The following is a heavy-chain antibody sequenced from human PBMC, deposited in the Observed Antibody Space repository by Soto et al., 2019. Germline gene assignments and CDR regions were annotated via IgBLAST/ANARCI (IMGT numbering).Heavy chain of an antibody. V-gene: IGHV3-23*01. Sequence: EVQLLESGGGLVQPGGSLRLSCAASGFTFSNYAMTWVRQAPGKGLEWVSAIGGSGGATYYADSVKGRFTVSRDNSKNTLYLQVNSLRAEDTAVYYCAKDYIGVIPDAFDIWGQGTMVTVSS. CDR1: GFTFSNYA. CDR2: IGGSGGAT. CDR3: AKDYIGVIPDAFDI. D-gene: IGHD3-16*02. J-gene: IGHJ3*02.